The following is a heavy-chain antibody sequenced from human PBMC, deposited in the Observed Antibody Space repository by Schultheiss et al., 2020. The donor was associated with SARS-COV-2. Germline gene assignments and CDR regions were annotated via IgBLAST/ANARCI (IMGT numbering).Heavy chain of an antibody. CDR1: GYTFTSYY. CDR3: ARMPSSSTSWFDP. D-gene: IGHD2-2*01. J-gene: IGHJ5*02. V-gene: IGHV1-46*01. CDR2: INPSGGST. Sequence: ASVKVSCKASGYTFTSYYMHWVRQAPGQGLEWMGIINPSGGSTSYAQKFQGRVTITADKSTSTAYMELSSLRSEDTAVYYCARMPSSSTSWFDPWGQGTLVTVSS.